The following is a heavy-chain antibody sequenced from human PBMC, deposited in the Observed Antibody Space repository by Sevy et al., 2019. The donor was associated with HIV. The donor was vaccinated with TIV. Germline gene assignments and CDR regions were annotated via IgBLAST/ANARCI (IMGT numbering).Heavy chain of an antibody. Sequence: GGSLRLSCEASGFTFSSYWMSWVRQAPGKGLEWVANIKEDGSVKEYVESVKGRFTISRDNAKNSVYLQMNSLRAEDAALYYGVRDIGAAGSYWGLGTLVTVSS. D-gene: IGHD6-13*01. CDR2: IKEDGSVK. CDR3: VRDIGAAGSY. V-gene: IGHV3-7*01. J-gene: IGHJ4*02. CDR1: GFTFSSYW.